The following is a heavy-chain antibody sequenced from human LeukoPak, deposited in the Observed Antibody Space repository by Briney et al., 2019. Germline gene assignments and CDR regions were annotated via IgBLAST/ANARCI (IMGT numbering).Heavy chain of an antibody. V-gene: IGHV1-2*02. Sequence: GASVKVSCTASGYTFTGYYMHWVRQAPGQGLEWMGWINPNSGGTNYAQKFQGRVTMTRDTSISTAYMELSRLRSDDTAVYYCARSSLNYYDSSGYSEYFQHWGQGTLVTVSS. CDR2: INPNSGGT. CDR1: GYTFTGYY. D-gene: IGHD3-22*01. CDR3: ARSSLNYYDSSGYSEYFQH. J-gene: IGHJ1*01.